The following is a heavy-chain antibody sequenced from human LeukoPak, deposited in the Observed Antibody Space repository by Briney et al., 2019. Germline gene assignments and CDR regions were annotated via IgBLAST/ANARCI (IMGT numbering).Heavy chain of an antibody. V-gene: IGHV3-30*18. CDR3: AKDRIHSSSWTGDFDY. Sequence: PGRSLRLSCAASGFTFSNYGIHWVRQAPGKGLEWVAVISYDGSDKYYADSVKGRFTIPRDNSKNTLYLQMNSLRAEDTAVYYCAKDRIHSSSWTGDFDYWGQGTLVTVSS. J-gene: IGHJ4*02. D-gene: IGHD6-13*01. CDR2: ISYDGSDK. CDR1: GFTFSNYG.